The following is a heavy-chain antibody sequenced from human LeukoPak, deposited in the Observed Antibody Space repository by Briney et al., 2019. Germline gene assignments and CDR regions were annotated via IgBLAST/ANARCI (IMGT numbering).Heavy chain of an antibody. CDR2: ISAYNGDT. CDR3: ARDPSNTSGWKTWFDP. D-gene: IGHD6-19*01. J-gene: IGHJ5*02. CDR1: GYTFTSHG. V-gene: IGHV1-18*01. Sequence: ASEKVSCEASGYTFTSHGISWVRQAPGQRLEWMGWISAYNGDTNYAQRFQGRVTMTTDTSTSTAYMELRSLRSDDTAVYYGARDPSNTSGWKTWFDPWGQGTLVTVSS.